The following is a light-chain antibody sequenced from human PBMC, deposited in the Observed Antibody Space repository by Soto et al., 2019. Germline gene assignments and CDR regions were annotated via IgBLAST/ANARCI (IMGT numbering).Light chain of an antibody. CDR1: QSVIRSY. CDR3: QQYGRQARR. V-gene: IGKV3-20*01. CDR2: GSA. Sequence: EMVLTQSPGTLSLSPGERATLSCRASQSVIRSYSAWYQQKSGQAPRLLIYGSAKRATGIPDRFSGSGSGTHCTLTLSRLEPEYYAVYYCQQYGRQARRFGQATKVEIK. J-gene: IGKJ1*01.